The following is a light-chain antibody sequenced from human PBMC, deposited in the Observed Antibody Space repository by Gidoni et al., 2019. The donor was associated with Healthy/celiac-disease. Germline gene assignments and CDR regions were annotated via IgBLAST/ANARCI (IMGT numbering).Light chain of an antibody. Sequence: EIVLTQSPGTLSLSPGERATLSCRASQSVSSSYLAWYQQQPGPPPRLLIYGASSRATGIPDRFSGSGSGTDFPLTISRLEPEDFAVYYCQQNGSSPTFGGGTKVEIK. CDR1: QSVSSSY. V-gene: IGKV3-20*01. J-gene: IGKJ4*01. CDR3: QQNGSSPT. CDR2: GAS.